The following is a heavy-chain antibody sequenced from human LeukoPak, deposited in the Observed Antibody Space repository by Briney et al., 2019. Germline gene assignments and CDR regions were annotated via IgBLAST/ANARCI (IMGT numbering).Heavy chain of an antibody. Sequence: GASVKVSCKASGYTFTSYGISWVRQAPGQGLEWMGWISAYNGNTNYAQKLQGRVTMTTDTSTSTAYMELRSLRSDDTAVYYCARDRSSGWYGRINWFDPWGQGTLVTVSS. V-gene: IGHV1-18*01. CDR1: GYTFTSYG. CDR3: ARDRSSGWYGRINWFDP. D-gene: IGHD6-19*01. J-gene: IGHJ5*02. CDR2: ISAYNGNT.